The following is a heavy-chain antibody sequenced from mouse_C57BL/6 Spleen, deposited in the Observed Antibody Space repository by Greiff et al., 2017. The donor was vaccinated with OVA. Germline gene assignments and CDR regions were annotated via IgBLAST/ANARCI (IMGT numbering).Heavy chain of an antibody. CDR3: ARQGSNYYAMDY. CDR1: GFTFSDYY. D-gene: IGHD1-1*02. CDR2: ISNGGGST. V-gene: IGHV5-12*01. J-gene: IGHJ4*01. Sequence: EVMLVESGGGLVQPGGSLKLSCAASGFTFSDYYMYWVRQTPEKRLEWVAYISNGGGSTYYPDTVKGRFTISRDNAKNTLYLQMSRLKSEDTAMYYCARQGSNYYAMDYWGQGTSVTVSS.